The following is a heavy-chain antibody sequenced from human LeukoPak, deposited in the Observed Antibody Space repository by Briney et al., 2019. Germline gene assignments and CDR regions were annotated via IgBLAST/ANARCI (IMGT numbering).Heavy chain of an antibody. V-gene: IGHV3-30*03. D-gene: IGHD2-15*01. CDR1: GFTFSSYG. CDR3: ARGTRAHNWFDP. CDR2: ISYDGSNK. J-gene: IGHJ5*02. Sequence: PGRSLRLSCAASGFTFSSYGMHWVRQAPGKGLEWVAVISYDGSNKYYADSVKGRFTISRDNSKNTLYLQMNSLRAEDTAVYYCARGTRAHNWFDPWGQGTLVTVSS.